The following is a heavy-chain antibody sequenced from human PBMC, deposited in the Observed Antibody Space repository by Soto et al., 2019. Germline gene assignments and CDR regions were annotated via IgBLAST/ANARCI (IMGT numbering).Heavy chain of an antibody. CDR1: GYSFTSYW. J-gene: IGHJ6*02. CDR3: AREGSQYSSFYYYYGMDV. CDR2: IYPGDSDT. V-gene: IGHV5-51*01. Sequence: GESLKISCKGSGYSFTSYWIGWVRQMPGKGLEWMGIIYPGDSDTRYSPSFQGQVTISADKSISTAYLQWSSLKASDTAMYYCAREGSQYSSFYYYYGMDVWGQGTTVTVYS. D-gene: IGHD1-26*01.